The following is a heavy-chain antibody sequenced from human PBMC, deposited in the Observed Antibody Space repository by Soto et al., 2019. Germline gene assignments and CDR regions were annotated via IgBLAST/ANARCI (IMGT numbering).Heavy chain of an antibody. V-gene: IGHV3-23*01. CDR3: AKDSKSYVVEATYGY. CDR1: GFTFSSYA. CDR2: ISGSGGST. D-gene: IGHD1-26*01. Sequence: GGSLRLSCAASGFTFSSYAMSWVRQAPGKGLEWVSAISGSGGSTYYADSVKGRFTISRGNSKNTLYLQMNSLRAENTAVYYCAKDSKSYVVEATYGYWGQGTLVTVSS. J-gene: IGHJ4*02.